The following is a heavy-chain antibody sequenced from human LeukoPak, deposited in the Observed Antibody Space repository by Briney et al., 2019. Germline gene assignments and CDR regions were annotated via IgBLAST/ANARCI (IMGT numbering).Heavy chain of an antibody. J-gene: IGHJ4*02. CDR1: GYTFTCYD. Sequence: ASVKVSCKASGYTFTCYDINWVRQATGQGLEWMGWMSPDSGNTGYAQKFQGRVTITRNTSISTAYMELSSLRSEDTAVYYCARGSTVFGVVIISISPFDYWGQGTLVTVSS. V-gene: IGHV1-8*03. CDR2: MSPDSGNT. D-gene: IGHD3-3*01. CDR3: ARGSTVFGVVIISISPFDY.